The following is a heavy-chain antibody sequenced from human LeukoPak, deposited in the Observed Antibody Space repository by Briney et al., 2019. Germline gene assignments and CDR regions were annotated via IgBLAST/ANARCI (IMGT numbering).Heavy chain of an antibody. V-gene: IGHV3-23*01. CDR3: ATGRGIAARLTFDY. Sequence: GGSLRLFCAASGFTFSSYAMSWVRQAPGKGLEWVSAISGSGGSTYYADSVKGRFTISRDNSKNTLYLQMNSLRAEDTAVYYCATGRGIAARLTFDYWGQGTLVTVSS. CDR1: GFTFSSYA. D-gene: IGHD6-6*01. J-gene: IGHJ4*02. CDR2: ISGSGGST.